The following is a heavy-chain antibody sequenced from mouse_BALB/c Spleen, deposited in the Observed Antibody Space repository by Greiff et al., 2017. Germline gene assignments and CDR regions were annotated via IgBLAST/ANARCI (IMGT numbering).Heavy chain of an antibody. V-gene: IGHV2-9*02. CDR1: GFSLTSYG. J-gene: IGHJ4*01. CDR3: ASPMITTAMDY. CDR2: IWAGGST. D-gene: IGHD2-4*01. Sequence: VQRVESGPGLVAPSQSLSITCTVSGFSLTSYGVHWVRQPPGKGLDWLGVIWAGGSTNYNSALMSRLSISKDNSKSQVFLKMNSLQTDDTAMYYCASPMITTAMDYWGQGTSVTVSS.